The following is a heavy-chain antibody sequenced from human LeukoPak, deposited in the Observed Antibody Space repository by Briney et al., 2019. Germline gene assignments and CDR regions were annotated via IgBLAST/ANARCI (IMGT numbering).Heavy chain of an antibody. J-gene: IGHJ5*02. D-gene: IGHD3-10*01. CDR3: ARLNYGSGSYGWENWFDP. Sequence: GGSLRLSCAASGFSLSSYEMNWVRQAPGKGLEWVSYISSSGSTIYYADSVKGRFTISRDNAKNSLYLQMNSLRAEDTAVYYCARLNYGSGSYGWENWFDPWGQGTLVTVSS. CDR1: GFSLSSYE. V-gene: IGHV3-48*03. CDR2: ISSSGSTI.